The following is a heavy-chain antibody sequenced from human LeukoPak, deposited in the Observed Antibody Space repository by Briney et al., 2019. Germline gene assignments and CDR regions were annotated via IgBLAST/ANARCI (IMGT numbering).Heavy chain of an antibody. D-gene: IGHD4/OR15-4a*01. Sequence: PSETLSLTCTVSGGSISSYYWSWIRQPAGKGLEWIGRIYTSGSTNYNPSLKSRVTMSVDTSKNQFSLKLSSVTAADTAVYYCERELRGARYCYYMDVWGKGTTVTVSS. CDR1: GGSISSYY. V-gene: IGHV4-4*07. CDR2: IYTSGST. J-gene: IGHJ6*03. CDR3: ERELRGARYCYYMDV.